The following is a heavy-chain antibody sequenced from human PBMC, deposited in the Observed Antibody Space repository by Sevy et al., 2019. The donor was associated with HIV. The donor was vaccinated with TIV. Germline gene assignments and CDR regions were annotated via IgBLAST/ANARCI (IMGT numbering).Heavy chain of an antibody. D-gene: IGHD3-10*01. Sequence: GGSLRLSCAASGFTFSSYGMHWVRQAPGKGLGWVAVISYDGSNKYYADSVKGRFTISRDNSKNTLYLQMNSLRAEDTAVYYCAKDALFMVQGVLGYWGQGTLVTVSS. CDR1: GFTFSSYG. CDR3: AKDALFMVQGVLGY. V-gene: IGHV3-30*18. CDR2: ISYDGSNK. J-gene: IGHJ4*02.